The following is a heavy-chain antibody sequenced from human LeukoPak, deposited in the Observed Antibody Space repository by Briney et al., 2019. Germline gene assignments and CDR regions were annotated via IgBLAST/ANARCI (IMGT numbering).Heavy chain of an antibody. CDR2: IDHRGDT. CDR1: GGSFSRYY. D-gene: IGHD1-1*01. Sequence: SETLSLTCAVYGGSFSRYYWSWIRQSPGKGLEWIAEIDHRGDTNYNPSVKSRVTISVDTSKNQFSLKVRSLSAADTAVYYCARGPTISETGYFDFWGQGTLVTV. V-gene: IGHV4-34*01. J-gene: IGHJ4*03. CDR3: ARGPTISETGYFDF.